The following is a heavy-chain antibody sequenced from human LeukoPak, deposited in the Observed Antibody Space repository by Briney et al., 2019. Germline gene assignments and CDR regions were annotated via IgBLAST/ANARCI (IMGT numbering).Heavy chain of an antibody. CDR1: GFNFRSDW. D-gene: IGHD1-26*01. J-gene: IGHJ4*02. CDR2: INQDGSTK. Sequence: GGSLTLSCAASGFNFRSDWMNWVRQAPGKGLEWVANINQDGSTKNYVDSVRGRFTISRDNAENSLFLQMNSLRAEDTAVYYCTRHPDHIEGLNLNYWGQGTLVTVSS. V-gene: IGHV3-7*01. CDR3: TRHPDHIEGLNLNY.